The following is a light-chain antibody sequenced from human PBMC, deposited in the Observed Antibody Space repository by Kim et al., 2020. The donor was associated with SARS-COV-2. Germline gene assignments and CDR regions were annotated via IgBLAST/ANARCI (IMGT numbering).Light chain of an antibody. J-gene: IGKJ1*01. CDR3: QQRSNWPPWT. Sequence: EIVLTQSPATLSLSPGERATLSCRANQNVNNYLAWYQQKPGQPPRLLIYDASSRATGIPARFSGSGSGTDFTLTISSLEPEDFAVYYCQQRSNWPPWTFGQGTKVDIK. CDR1: QNVNNY. V-gene: IGKV3-11*01. CDR2: DAS.